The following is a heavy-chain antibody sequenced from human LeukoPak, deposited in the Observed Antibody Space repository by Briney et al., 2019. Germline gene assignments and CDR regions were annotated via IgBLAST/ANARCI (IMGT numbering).Heavy chain of an antibody. Sequence: PSETLSLTCTVSGGSISSYYWSWIRQPAGKGLEWIGRIYTSGSTNYNPSLKSRVTMSVDTSKNQFSLKLSSVTAADTAVYYCARGHDYGDYGPYYFDYWGQGTLVTVSS. CDR1: GGSISSYY. V-gene: IGHV4-4*07. D-gene: IGHD4-17*01. J-gene: IGHJ4*02. CDR3: ARGHDYGDYGPYYFDY. CDR2: IYTSGST.